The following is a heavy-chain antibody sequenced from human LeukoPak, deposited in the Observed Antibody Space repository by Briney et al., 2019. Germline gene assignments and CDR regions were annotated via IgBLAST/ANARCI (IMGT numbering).Heavy chain of an antibody. Sequence: SETLSLTCTVSGGCISSYYWSWIRQSPGKGLEWIGYIYYSGSTNYNPSLKSRVTISVDTSKNQFSLKLSSVTAADTAVYYCARANYDFWSGYYWNYYFDYWGQGTLVTVSS. V-gene: IGHV4-59*01. CDR2: IYYSGST. D-gene: IGHD3-3*01. CDR3: ARANYDFWSGYYWNYYFDY. J-gene: IGHJ4*02. CDR1: GGCISSYY.